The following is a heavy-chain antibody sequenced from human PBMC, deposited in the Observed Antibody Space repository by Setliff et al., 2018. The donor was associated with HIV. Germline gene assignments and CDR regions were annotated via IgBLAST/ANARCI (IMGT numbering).Heavy chain of an antibody. D-gene: IGHD3-3*02. Sequence: ASVKVSCKVSGDTLTKLSIYWVRQAPGKELEWMGGFDHEEGKIIYAQKFQGRVSMTEDTSTDTAYMDLSSLRSDDTAVYYCAAPSSVYIFGVLTPVSFDYWGQGTLVTVSS. J-gene: IGHJ4*02. CDR2: FDHEEGKI. CDR1: GDTLTKLS. V-gene: IGHV1-24*01. CDR3: AAPSSVYIFGVLTPVSFDY.